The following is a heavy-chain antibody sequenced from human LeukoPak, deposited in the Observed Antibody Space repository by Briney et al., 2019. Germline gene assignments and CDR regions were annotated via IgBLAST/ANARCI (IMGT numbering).Heavy chain of an antibody. D-gene: IGHD2-2*01. V-gene: IGHV1-46*01. CDR2: INPSGGST. J-gene: IGHJ5*02. Sequence: ASVKVSCKASGYTFTSYYMHWVRQAPGQGLEWMGIINPSGGSTSYAQKFQGRVTMTRDTSTSTVYMELSSLRSEDTAVYYCARSEGIVVVPAARHNWFDPWGQGTLVTVSS. CDR3: ARSEGIVVVPAARHNWFDP. CDR1: GYTFTSYY.